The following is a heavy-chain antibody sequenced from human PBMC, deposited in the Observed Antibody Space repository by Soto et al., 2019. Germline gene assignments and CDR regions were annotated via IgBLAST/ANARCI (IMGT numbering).Heavy chain of an antibody. CDR1: GFIFNNYA. V-gene: IGHV3-23*01. Sequence: GGSLRLSCAASGFIFNNYAMSWVRQAPGKGLEWVSSISIVGGGPYYADSVKGRFTISRDSSERMLYMEMNSLRVEDTAVYYCVNTRGGYSYGYYGMDVWGQGTTVTVSS. CDR3: VNTRGGYSYGYYGMDV. CDR2: ISIVGGGP. J-gene: IGHJ6*02. D-gene: IGHD5-18*01.